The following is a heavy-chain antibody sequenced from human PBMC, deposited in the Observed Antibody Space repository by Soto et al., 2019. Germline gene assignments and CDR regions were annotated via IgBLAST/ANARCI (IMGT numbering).Heavy chain of an antibody. CDR1: GGSISGSYYY. J-gene: IGHJ4*02. CDR3: ATSQKGYNLNYFDH. CDR2: VFYTGST. Sequence: SETLSRTCAVSGGSISGSYYYWGWLRQSPGKGPEWIGCVFYTGSTSYNPSLESRVSVSVDTSQNQFSLKVSGVSAVDTAVYYCATSQKGYNLNYFDHWGQGALVTVSS. V-gene: IGHV4-39*01. D-gene: IGHD1-20*01.